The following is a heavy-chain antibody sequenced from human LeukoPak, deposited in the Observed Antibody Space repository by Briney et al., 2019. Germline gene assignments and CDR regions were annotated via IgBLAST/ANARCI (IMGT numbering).Heavy chain of an antibody. J-gene: IGHJ5*02. CDR2: INHSGST. Sequence: PSETLSLTCAVYGGSFSGYYWSWIRQPPGKGLEWIGEINHSGSTNYNPSLKSRVTISVDTSKNQFSLKLSSVTAADTAAYYCARAVRSGGYYAPWGQGTLVTVSS. CDR3: ARAVRSGGYYAP. CDR1: GGSFSGYY. D-gene: IGHD3-22*01. V-gene: IGHV4-34*01.